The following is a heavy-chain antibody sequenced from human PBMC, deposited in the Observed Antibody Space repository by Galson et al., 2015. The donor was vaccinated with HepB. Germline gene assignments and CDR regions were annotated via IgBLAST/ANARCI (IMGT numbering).Heavy chain of an antibody. CDR1: GFTVSSNY. CDR3: ARYDSSGYHPDY. V-gene: IGHV3-53*05. CDR2: IYSGGST. Sequence: SLRLSCAASGFTVSSNYMSWVRQAPGKGLEWVSVIYSGGSTYYAGSVKGRFTISRDNSKNTLYLQMNSLRAEDTAVYYCARYDSSGYHPDYWGQGTLVTVSS. J-gene: IGHJ4*02. D-gene: IGHD3-22*01.